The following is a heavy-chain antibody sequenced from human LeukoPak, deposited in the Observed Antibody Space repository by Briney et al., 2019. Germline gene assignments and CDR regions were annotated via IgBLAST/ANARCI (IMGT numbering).Heavy chain of an antibody. Sequence: GGSLRLSCAASGFTFTTYGMHWVRQAPGKGLEWVAVISYDGNNEYYADSVKGRFTISRDNSKNTLYLQMNSPRPEDTAVYYCAKEYSGTWYYFDYWGQGTLVTVSS. CDR3: AKEYSGTWYYFDY. CDR1: GFTFTTYG. CDR2: ISYDGNNE. V-gene: IGHV3-30*18. J-gene: IGHJ4*02. D-gene: IGHD6-13*01.